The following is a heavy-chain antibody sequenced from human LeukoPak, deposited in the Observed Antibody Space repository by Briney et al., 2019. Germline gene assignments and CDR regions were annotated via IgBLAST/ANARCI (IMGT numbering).Heavy chain of an antibody. V-gene: IGHV4-59*12. D-gene: IGHD6-13*01. CDR1: GGSISSYY. Sequence: SETLSLTCTVSGGSISSYYWSWIRQPPGKGLEWIGYIYYSGSTNYNPSLKSRVTISVDTSKNQFSLKLSSVTAADTAVYYCARDYWGSSWYGGAFGIWGQGTMVTVSS. CDR3: ARDYWGSSWYGGAFGI. CDR2: IYYSGST. J-gene: IGHJ3*02.